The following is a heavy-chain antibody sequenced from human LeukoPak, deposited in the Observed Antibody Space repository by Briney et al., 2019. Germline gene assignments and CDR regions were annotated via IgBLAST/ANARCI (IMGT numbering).Heavy chain of an antibody. J-gene: IGHJ4*02. CDR1: GGSFSGYY. CDR2: INHSGST. Sequence: PSETLSLTCAVYGGSFSGYYWSWIRQPPGKGLEWIGEINHSGSTNYNPSLKSRVTISVDTSKNQFSLKLSSVTAADTAVYYCAREIPYLYYFDYWGQGTLVTVSS. V-gene: IGHV4-34*01. CDR3: AREIPYLYYFDY.